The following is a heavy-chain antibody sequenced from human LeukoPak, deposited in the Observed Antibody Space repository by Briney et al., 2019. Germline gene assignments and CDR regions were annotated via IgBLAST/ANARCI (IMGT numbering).Heavy chain of an antibody. CDR2: INPSGST. J-gene: IGHJ5*02. CDR3: VRDPPSRQFDP. Sequence: PSETLSLTCNVSGGSMKTYYWTWIRQPAGKGLEWIGRINPSGSTNYNPSLKSRVTMSVDTSKNQFSLNLTSVTAADTAVYYCVRDPPSRQFDPWGQGTLVTVSS. V-gene: IGHV4-4*07. CDR1: GGSMKTYY.